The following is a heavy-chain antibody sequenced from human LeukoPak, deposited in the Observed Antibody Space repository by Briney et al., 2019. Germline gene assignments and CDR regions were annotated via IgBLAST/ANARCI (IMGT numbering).Heavy chain of an antibody. D-gene: IGHD2-15*01. Sequence: PSETLSLTCTVSGGSISSYYWSWLRQPAGKGLEWIGRIYTSGSTNYNPSLKSRVTMSVDTSKNQFSLKLSSVTAADTAVYYCARQIRAVGATAGNYYYYYMDVWGKGTTVTVSS. V-gene: IGHV4-4*07. J-gene: IGHJ6*03. CDR1: GGSISSYY. CDR2: IYTSGST. CDR3: ARQIRAVGATAGNYYYYYMDV.